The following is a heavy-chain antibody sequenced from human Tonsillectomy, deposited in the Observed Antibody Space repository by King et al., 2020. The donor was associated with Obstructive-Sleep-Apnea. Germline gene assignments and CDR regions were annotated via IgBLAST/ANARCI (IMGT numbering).Heavy chain of an antibody. Sequence: VQLVESGGGLVQPGRSLRLSCAASGFTFDDYAMHWVRQAPGKGLEWVSGISWNSGSIGYADSVKGRFTISRDNAKSSLYLQMNSLRAEDTALYYCAKEGGSGSYSYYFDYWGQGTLVTVSS. CDR2: ISWNSGSI. CDR1: GFTFDDYA. J-gene: IGHJ4*02. V-gene: IGHV3-9*01. D-gene: IGHD1-26*01. CDR3: AKEGGSGSYSYYFDY.